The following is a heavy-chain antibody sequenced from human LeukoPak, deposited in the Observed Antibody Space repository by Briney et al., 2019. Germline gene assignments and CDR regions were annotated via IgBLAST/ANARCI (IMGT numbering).Heavy chain of an antibody. J-gene: IGHJ5*02. CDR2: IYYSGST. D-gene: IGHD6-19*01. CDR1: GGSISSSSYY. CDR3: ARDRSSGWYRGRWFDP. Sequence: SETLSLTCTVSGGSISSSSYYWGWIRQPPGKGLEWIGSIYYSGSTYYNPSLKSRVTISVDTSKNQFSLELSSVTAADTAVYYCARDRSSGWYRGRWFDPWGQGTLVTVSS. V-gene: IGHV4-39*07.